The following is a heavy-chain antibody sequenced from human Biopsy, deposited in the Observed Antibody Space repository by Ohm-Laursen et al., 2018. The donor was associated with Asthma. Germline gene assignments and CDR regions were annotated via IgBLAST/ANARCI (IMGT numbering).Heavy chain of an antibody. CDR1: GFAVSRDY. V-gene: IGHV3-53*05. D-gene: IGHD3-22*01. J-gene: IGHJ4*02. CDR3: ARGDSSNWSHYYFDY. CDR2: IYSGGTS. Sequence: SLRLSCAASGFAVSRDYMFRVRQAPGKGLEWVSVIYSGGTSHTADSVRGRFTISRDYSKNTLYLQMHSLRAEDTAVYYCARGDSSNWSHYYFDYWGQGTLVTASS.